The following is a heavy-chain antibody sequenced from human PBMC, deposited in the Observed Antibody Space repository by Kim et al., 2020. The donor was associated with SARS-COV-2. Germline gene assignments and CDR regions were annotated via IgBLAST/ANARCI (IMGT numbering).Heavy chain of an antibody. D-gene: IGHD2-15*01. J-gene: IGHJ4*01. Sequence: GGSLRLSCATSGFIFSNYGMVWVRQAPGKGLEWVAGISYDGRNKHYADSVKGRFPISRDSSKNTLYLQVSSLRAEDRAVYYCARDLRGVVAVASRFGYWG. V-gene: IGHV3-33*05. CDR2: ISYDGRNK. CDR3: ARDLRGVVAVASRFGY. CDR1: GFIFSNYG.